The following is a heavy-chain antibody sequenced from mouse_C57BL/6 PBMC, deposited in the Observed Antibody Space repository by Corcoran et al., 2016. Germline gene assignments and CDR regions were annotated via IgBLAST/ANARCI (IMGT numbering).Heavy chain of an antibody. D-gene: IGHD2-1*01. CDR2: INPYNGGT. CDR1: GYTFTDYY. CDR3: AYGNYPVYFDY. J-gene: IGHJ2*01. Sequence: EVQLQQSGPVLVKPGASVKMSCKASGYTFTDYYMNWVKQSHGKSLEWIGVINPYNGGTSYNQKFKGKATLTVDKSSSTAYMELNSLTSEDSAVYYCAYGNYPVYFDYWGQGTTLTVSS. V-gene: IGHV1-19*01.